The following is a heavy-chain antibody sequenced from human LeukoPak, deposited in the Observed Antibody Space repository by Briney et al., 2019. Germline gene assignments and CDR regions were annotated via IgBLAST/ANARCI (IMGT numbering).Heavy chain of an antibody. CDR1: GYTFTGYY. Sequence: GASVKVSCKASGYTFTGYYMHWVRQAPGQGLEWMGWINPNSGGTNYAQKFQGWVTMTRDTSISTAYMELSRLRSDDMAVYYCAKSCSGYSSSCAFDIWGQGTMVTVSS. CDR3: AKSCSGYSSSCAFDI. CDR2: INPNSGGT. J-gene: IGHJ3*02. D-gene: IGHD6-6*01. V-gene: IGHV1-2*04.